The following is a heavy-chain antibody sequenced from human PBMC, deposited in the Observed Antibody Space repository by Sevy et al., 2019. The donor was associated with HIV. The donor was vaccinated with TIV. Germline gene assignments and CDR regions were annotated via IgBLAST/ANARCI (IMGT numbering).Heavy chain of an antibody. D-gene: IGHD3-22*01. Sequence: SETLSLTCTVSGGSISSYYWSWIRQPPGKGLEWIGYIYYSGSTNYNPSLKSRVTISVDTSKNQSSLRLSSVTTADTAVYYCARDSTMIDGAFDIWGQWTMVTVSS. V-gene: IGHV4-59*01. CDR2: IYYSGST. CDR3: ARDSTMIDGAFDI. J-gene: IGHJ3*02. CDR1: GGSISSYY.